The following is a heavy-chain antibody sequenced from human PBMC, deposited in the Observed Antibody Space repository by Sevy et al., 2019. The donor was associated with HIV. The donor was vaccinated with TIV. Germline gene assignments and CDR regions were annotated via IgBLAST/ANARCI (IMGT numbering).Heavy chain of an antibody. J-gene: IGHJ6*02. Sequence: ASVKVSCKASGYTFTDYYTHWVRQAPGQGLEWMGWIDPKSGGTKYAQKFKGRITMTRDTSISTAYLELSRLRSDDTAVYLCAREFYDSWSGPIDCIYGMDVWGQGTTVTVSS. CDR2: IDPKSGGT. CDR3: AREFYDSWSGPIDCIYGMDV. CDR1: GYTFTDYY. V-gene: IGHV1-2*02. D-gene: IGHD3-3*01.